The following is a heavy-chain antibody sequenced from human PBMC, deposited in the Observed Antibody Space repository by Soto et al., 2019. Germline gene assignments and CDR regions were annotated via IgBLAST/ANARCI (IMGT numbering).Heavy chain of an antibody. CDR2: ISNDGSST. CDR1: GFTSSSYW. Sequence: EVQLVESGGGLVQPGGSLRLSCAASGFTSSSYWIHWVRQALGKGLVWVSRISNDGSSTNYADSVKGRFTISRDNAKNTVYLQINSLRAEDTAVYYCARDTYYYDSSDHFSADAFDIWGQGTMVTVSS. J-gene: IGHJ3*02. D-gene: IGHD3-22*01. V-gene: IGHV3-74*01. CDR3: ARDTYYYDSSDHFSADAFDI.